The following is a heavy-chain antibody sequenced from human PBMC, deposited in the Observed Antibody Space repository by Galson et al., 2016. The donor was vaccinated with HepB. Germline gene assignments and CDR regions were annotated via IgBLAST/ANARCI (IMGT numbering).Heavy chain of an antibody. CDR2: ISSSISTI. Sequence: SLRLSRAGFGFTFSRSGLNWVRQAPGKGLQWISYISSSISTIYYADSVKGRFTISRDSAKNSVYLQMNRLRDDDTGVYYCARELVRSAFDLWGQGTLVTVSS. J-gene: IGHJ3*01. V-gene: IGHV3-48*02. CDR3: ARELVRSAFDL. D-gene: IGHD6-6*01. CDR1: GFTFSRSG.